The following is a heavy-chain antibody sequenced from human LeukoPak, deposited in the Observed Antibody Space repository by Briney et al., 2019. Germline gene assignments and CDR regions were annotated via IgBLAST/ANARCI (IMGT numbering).Heavy chain of an antibody. Sequence: PGGSLRPSFRVPGFNLRATYTNGCRQAPGKGLEWVTIIYSGGSTYYADSVKGRFNISRDNSKTTLYLQMNSLRAEDTTVYHCGRDGLSTPFNYGGQGTLVTVSS. J-gene: IGHJ4*02. V-gene: IGHV3-53*01. CDR2: IYSGGST. CDR3: GRDGLSTPFNY. CDR1: GFNLRATY.